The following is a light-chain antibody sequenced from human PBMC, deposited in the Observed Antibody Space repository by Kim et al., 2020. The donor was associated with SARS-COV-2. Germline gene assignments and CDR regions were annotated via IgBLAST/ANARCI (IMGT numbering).Light chain of an antibody. V-gene: IGLV3-19*01. CDR3: NSRDTSTNHYV. CDR1: SLRNYY. Sequence: SSELTQDPAVSVALGHTVKITCQGDSLRNYYGSWFQQKPGQAPILVIFGKNNRPSGIPDRFSGSSSGNTASLTITGAQAEDEADYYCNSRDTSTNHYVFGTGTKVTVL. J-gene: IGLJ1*01. CDR2: GKN.